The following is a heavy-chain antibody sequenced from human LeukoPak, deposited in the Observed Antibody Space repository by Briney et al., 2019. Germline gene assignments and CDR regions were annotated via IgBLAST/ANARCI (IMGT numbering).Heavy chain of an antibody. J-gene: IGHJ5*02. D-gene: IGHD3-22*01. CDR3: ARDRGYCYDSSGYYHR. Sequence: GGSLRLSCAASGFTFSDYYMSWIRQAPGKGLEWVSYISSSGSTIYYTDSVKGRFTISRDNAKNSLYLQMNSLRAEDTAVYYCARDRGYCYDSSGYYHRWGQGTLVTVSS. CDR2: ISSSGSTI. V-gene: IGHV3-11*01. CDR1: GFTFSDYY.